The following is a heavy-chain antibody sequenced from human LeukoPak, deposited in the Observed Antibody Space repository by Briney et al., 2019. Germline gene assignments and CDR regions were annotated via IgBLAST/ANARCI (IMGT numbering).Heavy chain of an antibody. CDR1: GDSISNYY. CDR2: MYNRGST. D-gene: IGHD6-19*01. V-gene: IGHV4-59*01. CDR3: ARAEKAVTGTLDS. J-gene: IGHJ4*02. Sequence: SETLTLTCTVSGDSISNYYWSWIRQSPGKELEWIGYMYNRGSTIYNPSLKSRVTISTDTSKNQFSLRLTSVTAADTAVYYCARAEKAVTGTLDSWGQGTLITVSS.